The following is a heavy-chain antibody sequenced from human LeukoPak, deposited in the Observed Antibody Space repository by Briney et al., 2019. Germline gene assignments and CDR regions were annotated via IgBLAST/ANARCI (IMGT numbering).Heavy chain of an antibody. D-gene: IGHD3-22*01. J-gene: IGHJ4*02. V-gene: IGHV3-23*01. Sequence: GGSLRLSCAASGFTFSSYAMSWVRQPPGKGLEWVSHISGSRITTYYADSVKGRFTISRDNSKNTLYLQMNSLRAEDTAVYYCAKFSQNYYDSSGYYYDYWGQGTLVTVSS. CDR3: AKFSQNYYDSSGYYYDY. CDR1: GFTFSSYA. CDR2: ISGSRITT.